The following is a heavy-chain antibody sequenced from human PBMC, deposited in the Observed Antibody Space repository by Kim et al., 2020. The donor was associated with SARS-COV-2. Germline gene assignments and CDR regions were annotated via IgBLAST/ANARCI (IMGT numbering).Heavy chain of an antibody. D-gene: IGHD3-22*01. J-gene: IGHJ6*02. V-gene: IGHV3-30*18. CDR2: ISYDGSNK. CDR3: AKDPYYYDTSGPIFYFYYYGMDV. Sequence: GGSLRLSCAASGFTFSSYGMHWVRQAPGKGLEWVAVISYDGSNKYYADSVKGRFTISRDNSKHTLYLQMNSLRAEDTAVYYCAKDPYYYDTSGPIFYFYYYGMDVWGQGTTVTVSS. CDR1: GFTFSSYG.